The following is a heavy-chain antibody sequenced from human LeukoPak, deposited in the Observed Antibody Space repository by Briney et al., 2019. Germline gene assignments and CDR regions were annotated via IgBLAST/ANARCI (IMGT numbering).Heavy chain of an antibody. CDR1: GFTFSSYE. J-gene: IGHJ4*02. CDR3: ARGDSGSYYFDH. V-gene: IGHV3-48*03. D-gene: IGHD1-26*01. Sequence: GGSLRLSCAASGFTFSSYEMNWVRQAPGKGLEWVSYISSRGSTIYYADSVKGRFTISRDNAKNSLYLQMNSLRAEDTAVYYCARGDSGSYYFDHWGQGTLVTVSS. CDR2: ISSRGSTI.